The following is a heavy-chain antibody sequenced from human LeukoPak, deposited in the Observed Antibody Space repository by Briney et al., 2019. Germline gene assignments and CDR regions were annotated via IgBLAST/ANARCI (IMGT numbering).Heavy chain of an antibody. D-gene: IGHD7-27*01. CDR3: ARDLGNWGWNDF. CDR2: IWYDGFNK. CDR1: GFTFSSYG. V-gene: IGHV3-33*08. J-gene: IGHJ4*02. Sequence: GGSLRLSCAASGFTFSSYGMHWVRQAPGKGLEWVAVIWYDGFNKYYADSVKGRFTISRDNSKNTLYLQMNSLRAEDTAVYYCARDLGNWGWNDFWGQGTLVTVSS.